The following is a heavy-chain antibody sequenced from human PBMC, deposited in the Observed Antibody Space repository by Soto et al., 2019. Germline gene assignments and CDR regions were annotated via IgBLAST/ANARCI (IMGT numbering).Heavy chain of an antibody. Sequence: ASVKVSCKASGYTFTSYYMHWVRQAPGQGLEWMGIINPSGGSTSYAQKFQGRVTMTRDTSTSTVYMELSSLRSEDTAVYYCATSPHPAGLWFGELQPRYYLDYWGQGTLVTVSS. CDR3: ATSPHPAGLWFGELQPRYYLDY. J-gene: IGHJ4*02. CDR2: INPSGGST. V-gene: IGHV1-46*01. CDR1: GYTFTSYY. D-gene: IGHD3-10*01.